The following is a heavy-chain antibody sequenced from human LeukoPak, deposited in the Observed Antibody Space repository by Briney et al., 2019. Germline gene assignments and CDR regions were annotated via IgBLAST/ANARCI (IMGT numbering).Heavy chain of an antibody. V-gene: IGHV1-8*01. CDR2: MNPNSGNT. J-gene: IGHJ4*02. D-gene: IGHD1-1*01. CDR1: GYTFTSYD. CDR3: ARNTRSTLAYDY. Sequence: ASVKVSCKASGYTFTSYDINWVRQATGQGLEWMGWMNPNSGNTGYAQKFQGRVTMTSDTSISTAYMELSRLTSDDTAVYYCARNTRSTLAYDYWGQGTLVTVSS.